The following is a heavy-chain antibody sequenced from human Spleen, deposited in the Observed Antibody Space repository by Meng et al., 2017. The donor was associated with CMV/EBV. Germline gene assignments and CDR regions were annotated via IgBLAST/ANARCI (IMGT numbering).Heavy chain of an antibody. Sequence: GGSLRLSCAASGFTFSTYWMHWVRQAPGKGLVWVSRINSDGSSTTYADSVKGRFTISRDNAKNSLYLQMNSLRAEDTAVYYCARDHHLYSSNWYLLDYWGQGILVTVSS. CDR3: ARDHHLYSSNWYLLDY. CDR1: GFTFSTYW. V-gene: IGHV3-74*01. J-gene: IGHJ4*02. CDR2: INSDGSST. D-gene: IGHD6-13*01.